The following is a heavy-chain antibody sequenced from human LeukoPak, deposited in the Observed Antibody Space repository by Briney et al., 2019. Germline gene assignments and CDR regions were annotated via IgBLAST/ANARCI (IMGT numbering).Heavy chain of an antibody. CDR3: AKDLYGYYAMDV. V-gene: IGHV3-23*01. J-gene: IGHJ6*02. CDR2: ISSSSSYI. CDR1: GFTFNSYA. Sequence: PGGSLRLSCAASGFTFNSYAMSWVRQAPGKGLEWVSSISSSSSYIYYADSVKGRFTISRDNSKNTLYLQMNSLRAEDTAVYYCAKDLYGYYAMDVWGQGTTVTVSS. D-gene: IGHD3-10*01.